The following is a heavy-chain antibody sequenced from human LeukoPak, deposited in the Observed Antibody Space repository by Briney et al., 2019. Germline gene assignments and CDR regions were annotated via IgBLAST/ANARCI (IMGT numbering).Heavy chain of an antibody. V-gene: IGHV3-23*01. D-gene: IGHD2-15*01. CDR3: ATSPCSGGSCYSGYFDL. CDR1: GFTFSSYA. Sequence: GGFLRLSCAASGFTFSSYAMNWVRQAPGKGLEWVSIISGSGVSTYYADSVKGRFTISRDSSRNTLYLQMDSLRAEDTAIYYCATSPCSGGSCYSGYFDLWGQGTLVTVSS. J-gene: IGHJ4*02. CDR2: ISGSGVST.